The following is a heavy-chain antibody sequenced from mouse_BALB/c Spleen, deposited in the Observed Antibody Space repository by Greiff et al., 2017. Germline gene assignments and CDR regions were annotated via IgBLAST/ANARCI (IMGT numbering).Heavy chain of an antibody. Sequence: QVQLKESGPGLVQPSQSLSITCTVSGFSLTSYGVHWVRQSPGKGLEWLGVIWSGGSTDYNAAFISRLSISKDNSKSQVFFKMNSLQANDTAIYYCAKTYGSKFLFDYWGQGTTLTVSS. J-gene: IGHJ2*01. CDR3: AKTYGSKFLFDY. CDR1: GFSLTSYG. V-gene: IGHV2-2*02. D-gene: IGHD1-1*01. CDR2: IWSGGST.